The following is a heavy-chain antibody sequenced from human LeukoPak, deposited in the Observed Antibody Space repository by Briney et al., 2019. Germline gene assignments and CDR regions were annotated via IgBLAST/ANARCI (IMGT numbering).Heavy chain of an antibody. D-gene: IGHD3-3*01. Sequence: PSETLSLTCTVSGGSISSYYWSWIRQPPGKGLEWIGYIYYSGSTNYNPSLKSRVTISIDTSKNQFSLKLSSVTAADTAVYYCARTIRFPWSYMDVWGKGTTVTVSS. J-gene: IGHJ6*03. V-gene: IGHV4-59*01. CDR3: ARTIRFPWSYMDV. CDR1: GGSISSYY. CDR2: IYYSGST.